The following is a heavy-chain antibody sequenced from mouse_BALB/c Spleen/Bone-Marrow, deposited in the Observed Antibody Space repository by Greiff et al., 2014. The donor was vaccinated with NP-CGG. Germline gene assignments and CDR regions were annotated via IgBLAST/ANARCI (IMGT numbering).Heavy chain of an antibody. CDR3: AREMVTGFAY. Sequence: EVHLVESGGGLVKPGGSLKLSCAASGFTFSSYAMSWVRQTPEKRLEWVASISSGGSTYYPDSVKGRFTISRDNARNILYLQMSSLRSEDTAMYYCAREMVTGFAYWGQGTLVTVSA. V-gene: IGHV5-6-5*01. D-gene: IGHD2-2*01. J-gene: IGHJ3*01. CDR2: ISSGGST. CDR1: GFTFSSYA.